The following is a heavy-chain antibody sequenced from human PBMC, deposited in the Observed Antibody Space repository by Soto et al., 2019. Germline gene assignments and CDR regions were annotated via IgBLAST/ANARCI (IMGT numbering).Heavy chain of an antibody. CDR1: GFTVSSNY. D-gene: IGHD3-10*01. J-gene: IGHJ4*02. CDR2: IYSGGST. V-gene: IGHV3-66*01. CDR3: AREEVLANLYGSGSYYFDY. Sequence: EVQLVESGGGLVQPGGSLRLSCAASGFTVSSNYMSWVRQAPGKGLEWVSVIYSGGSTYYADSVKGRFTISRDNSKNTLYLQMNSLRAEDTAVYYCAREEVLANLYGSGSYYFDYWGQGTLVTVSS.